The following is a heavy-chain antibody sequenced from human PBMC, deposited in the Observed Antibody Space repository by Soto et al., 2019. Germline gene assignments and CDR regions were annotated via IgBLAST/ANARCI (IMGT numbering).Heavy chain of an antibody. CDR1: GGTFSSYT. CDR2: IIPILGIA. Sequence: QVQLVQSGAEVKKPGSSVKVSCKASGGTFSSYTISWVRQAPGQGLEWMGRIIPILGIANYAQKFQGRVTLPADKPTSTACMERSRLSSEDTAVYYCARHYLGEWLVRNGYFDLLGRGTLVTVFS. V-gene: IGHV1-69*02. D-gene: IGHD6-19*01. CDR3: ARHYLGEWLVRNGYFDL. J-gene: IGHJ2*01.